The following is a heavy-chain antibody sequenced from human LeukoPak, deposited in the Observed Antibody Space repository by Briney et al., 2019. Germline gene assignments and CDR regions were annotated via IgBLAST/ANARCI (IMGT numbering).Heavy chain of an antibody. Sequence: PGRSLRLSCEASGFTFSDYYMSWIRQAPGKGLEWVSYISNRDSYTNYADSVKGRFTISRDSAKNSLYLQMNSLRAEDTAVYYCAKEGSSGLYFDYWGQGILVTVSS. CDR3: AKEGSSGLYFDY. D-gene: IGHD6-19*01. CDR1: GFTFSDYY. CDR2: ISNRDSYT. V-gene: IGHV3-11*06. J-gene: IGHJ4*02.